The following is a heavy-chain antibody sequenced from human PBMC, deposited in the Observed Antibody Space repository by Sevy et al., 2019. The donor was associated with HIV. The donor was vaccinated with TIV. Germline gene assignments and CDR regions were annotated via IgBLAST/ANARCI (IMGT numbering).Heavy chain of an antibody. CDR2: FDPEDGER. CDR3: ATTPEYYQGKSGYFDY. J-gene: IGHJ4*02. Sequence: ASVKVSCKVSGYTLTQLSMHWVRQAPGKGLEWMGSFDPEDGERIYAQKFQGRITMTEDTSTDTAYMDLRSLKSDDTAVYYCATTPEYYQGKSGYFDYWGQGALVTVSS. D-gene: IGHD2-15*01. CDR1: GYTLTQLS. V-gene: IGHV1-24*01.